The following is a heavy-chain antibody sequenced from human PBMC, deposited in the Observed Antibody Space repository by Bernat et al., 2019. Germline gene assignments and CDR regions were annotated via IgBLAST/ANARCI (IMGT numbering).Heavy chain of an antibody. D-gene: IGHD3-10*01. J-gene: IGHJ4*02. CDR3: AKDQRNYYGSGSYYDDFDY. Sequence: QVQLVESGGGVVQPGRSLRLSCAASGFTFSSYGMHWVRQAPGKGLEWVAVISYDVSNKYYADSVKGRFTISRDNSKNTLYLQMNSLRAEDTAVYYCAKDQRNYYGSGSYYDDFDYWGQGTLVTVSS. CDR1: GFTFSSYG. V-gene: IGHV3-30*18. CDR2: ISYDVSNK.